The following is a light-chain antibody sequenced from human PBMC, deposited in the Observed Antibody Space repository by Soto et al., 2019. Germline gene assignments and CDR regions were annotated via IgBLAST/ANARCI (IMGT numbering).Light chain of an antibody. V-gene: IGKV1-5*03. Sequence: DIQMTQSPSTLSASVGDRVTITCRASQSISSWLAWYQQKPGKAPKLLIYKASSLESGVPSRFSGGGSGTEFTLTISCLQPDDFATYYCQQYNSYSEFTFGPGTKVDIK. CDR1: QSISSW. J-gene: IGKJ3*01. CDR3: QQYNSYSEFT. CDR2: KAS.